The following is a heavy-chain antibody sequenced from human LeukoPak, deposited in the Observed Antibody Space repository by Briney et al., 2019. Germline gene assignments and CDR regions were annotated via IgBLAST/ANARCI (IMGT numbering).Heavy chain of an antibody. CDR3: AKDPGGNYYDSSGYFDY. CDR2: ISGSGGST. J-gene: IGHJ4*02. V-gene: IGHV3-23*01. D-gene: IGHD3-22*01. Sequence: GGSLRLSCAASGFTFSSYAMSWVRQAPGKGLEWVSAISGSGGSTYYADSVKGRFTISRDNSKNTLYLQMNSLRAEDTAVYYCAKDPGGNYYDSSGYFDYWGQGTLVTVSS. CDR1: GFTFSSYA.